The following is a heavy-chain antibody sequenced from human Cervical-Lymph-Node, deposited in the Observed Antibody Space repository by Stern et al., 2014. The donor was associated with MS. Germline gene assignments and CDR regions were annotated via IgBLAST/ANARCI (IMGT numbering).Heavy chain of an antibody. J-gene: IGHJ4*02. CDR1: GFTFSDYY. CDR3: ARDGLDFFLFDY. V-gene: IGHV3-11*01. Sequence: QVQLVESGGGLIKPGGSLRLSCTASGFTFSDYYMSCIRQAPGQGLQWVSSISSSISPIYNADSVNRRLTISSATTQNSLYLQMNSLRVEDTAVYYCARDGLDFFLFDYWGQGTLVTGSS. D-gene: IGHD3/OR15-3a*01. CDR2: ISSSISPI.